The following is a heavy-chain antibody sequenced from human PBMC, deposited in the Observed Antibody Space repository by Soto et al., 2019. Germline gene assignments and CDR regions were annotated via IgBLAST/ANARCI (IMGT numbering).Heavy chain of an antibody. Sequence: QVQLVQSGVEVKAPGASVKVSCKASGYTFTTSSISWVRQAPGQGLEWMGWISGYNGNTNYAQKFQGRVTLTTDTSTKTAYMELRSLRSDDTAVYYCARGGISPDYWGQGTLVTVSS. CDR3: ARGGISPDY. V-gene: IGHV1-18*01. J-gene: IGHJ4*02. D-gene: IGHD3-10*01. CDR1: GYTFTTSS. CDR2: ISGYNGNT.